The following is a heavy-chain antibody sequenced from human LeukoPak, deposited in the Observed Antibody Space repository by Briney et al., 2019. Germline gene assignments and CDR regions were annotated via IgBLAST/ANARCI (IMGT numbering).Heavy chain of an antibody. CDR2: IYHSGST. J-gene: IGHJ3*02. CDR3: ARVLGIVVVPAAYDAFDI. D-gene: IGHD2-2*01. V-gene: IGHV4-38-2*02. CDR1: GYSISSGYY. Sequence: SETLSLTCTVSGYSISSGYYWGWIRPPPGKGQEWIGSIYHSGSTYYNPSLKSRVTISVDTSKNQFSLKLSSVTAADTAVYYCARVLGIVVVPAAYDAFDIWGQGTMVTVSS.